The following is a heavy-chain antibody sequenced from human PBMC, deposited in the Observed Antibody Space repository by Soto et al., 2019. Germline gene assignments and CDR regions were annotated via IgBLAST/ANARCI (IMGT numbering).Heavy chain of an antibody. CDR1: GYSLTELS. CDR2: FDPEDGET. CDR3: ATPDVVRVLDAFDI. J-gene: IGHJ3*02. D-gene: IGHD3-10*01. Sequence: GASVKVTCKVSGYSLTELSMHWVRQAPGKGHEWMGGFDPEDGETIYAQKFQGRVTMTEDTSTDTAYMELSSLRSEDTAVYFCATPDVVRVLDAFDIWCQGTMVTVS. V-gene: IGHV1-24*01.